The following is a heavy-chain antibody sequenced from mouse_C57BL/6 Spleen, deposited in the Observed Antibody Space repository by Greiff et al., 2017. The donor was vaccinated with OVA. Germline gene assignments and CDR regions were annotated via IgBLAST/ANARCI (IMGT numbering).Heavy chain of an antibody. CDR3: AKSYYDYDYFDY. V-gene: IGHV2-5*01. D-gene: IGHD2-4*01. Sequence: VKLQESGPGLVQPSQSLSITCTVSGFSLTSYGVHWVRQSPGKGLEWLGVIWRGGSTDYNAAFMSRLSITKDNSKSQVFFKMNSLQADDTAIYYCAKSYYDYDYFDYWGQGTTLTVSS. CDR1: GFSLTSYG. J-gene: IGHJ2*01. CDR2: IWRGGST.